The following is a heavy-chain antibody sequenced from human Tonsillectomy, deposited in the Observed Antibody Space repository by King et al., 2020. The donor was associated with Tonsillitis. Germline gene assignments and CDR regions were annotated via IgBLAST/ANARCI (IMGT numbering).Heavy chain of an antibody. V-gene: IGHV3-30*01. J-gene: IGHJ4*02. Sequence: VQLVESGGSVVQPGTSLKLSCAASGFTFNNYALFWVRQAPGQGLEWVAAISFDGGKNDYADSVKGRFTVSRDNSKNTLFLQMNSLRLEDTAVYSCARGDRTATHFDCGSRGIPVTVSS. CDR3: ARGDRTATHFDC. CDR2: ISFDGGKN. D-gene: IGHD5-18*01. CDR1: GFTFNNYA.